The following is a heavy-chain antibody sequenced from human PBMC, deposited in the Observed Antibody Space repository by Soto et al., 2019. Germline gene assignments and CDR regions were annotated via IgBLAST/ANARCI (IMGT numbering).Heavy chain of an antibody. V-gene: IGHV4-59*08. CDR1: GGSISSYY. CDR3: AGRYGPGFDY. CDR2: IYYSGST. J-gene: IGHJ4*02. D-gene: IGHD4-17*01. Sequence: PSETLSITCTVSGGSISSYYWSWIRQPPGKGLEWIGYIYYSGSTNYNPSLKSRVTISVDTSKNQFSLKLSSVTAADTAVYYCAGRYGPGFDYWGQGTLVT.